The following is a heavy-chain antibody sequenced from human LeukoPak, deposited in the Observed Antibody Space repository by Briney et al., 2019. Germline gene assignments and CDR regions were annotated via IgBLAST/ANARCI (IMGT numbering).Heavy chain of an antibody. J-gene: IGHJ6*03. Sequence: GASVKVSCKASGYTFTGYYMHWVRQAPGQGLECMGRINPNSGGTNYAQKFQGRVTMTRDTSISTAYMELSRLRSDDTAVYYCASLGPYCSSTSCYRFGPYYYYMDVWGKGTTVAVSS. CDR1: GYTFTGYY. D-gene: IGHD2-2*02. CDR3: ASLGPYCSSTSCYRFGPYYYYMDV. V-gene: IGHV1-2*06. CDR2: INPNSGGT.